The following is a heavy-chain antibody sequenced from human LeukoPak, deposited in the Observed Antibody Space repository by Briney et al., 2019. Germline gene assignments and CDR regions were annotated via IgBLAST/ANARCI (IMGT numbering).Heavy chain of an antibody. V-gene: IGHV3-23*01. CDR3: AKLSGSYSDY. CDR2: ISGSSSST. D-gene: IGHD1-26*01. Sequence: GGSLRLSCAASGFTFSSYAMTWVRQAPGKGLEWVSGISGSSSSTYYADSVKGRFTIARDNSKNTLYLQMNSQRAEDTAVYYCAKLSGSYSDYWGQGTLVTVSS. CDR1: GFTFSSYA. J-gene: IGHJ4*02.